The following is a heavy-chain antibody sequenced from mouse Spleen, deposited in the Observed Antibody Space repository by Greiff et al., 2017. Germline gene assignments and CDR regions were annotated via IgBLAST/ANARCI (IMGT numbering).Heavy chain of an antibody. J-gene: IGHJ1*03. CDR3: ARDTTVVPYWYFDV. Sequence: EVMLVESVAELVRPGASVKLSCTASGFNIKNTYMHWVKQRPEQGLEWIGRIDPANGNTKYAPKFQGKATITADTSSNTAYLQLSSLTSEDTAIYYCARDTTVVPYWYFDVWGTGTTVTVSS. V-gene: IGHV14-3*01. CDR1: GFNIKNTY. D-gene: IGHD1-1*01. CDR2: IDPANGNT.